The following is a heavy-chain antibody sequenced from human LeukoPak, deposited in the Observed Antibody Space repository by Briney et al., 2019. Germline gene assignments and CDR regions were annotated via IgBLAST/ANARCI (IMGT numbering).Heavy chain of an antibody. Sequence: ASVKISCKASGYTFTGYYMHWVRQAPGQGLEWMGWINPNSGGTNYAQKFQGRVTMTRDTSTSTAYMELSRLRSDDTAVYYCARDLSSSSGYYFPYGMDVWGQGTTVTVSS. CDR2: INPNSGGT. V-gene: IGHV1-2*02. J-gene: IGHJ6*02. CDR1: GYTFTGYY. D-gene: IGHD3-22*01. CDR3: ARDLSSSSGYYFPYGMDV.